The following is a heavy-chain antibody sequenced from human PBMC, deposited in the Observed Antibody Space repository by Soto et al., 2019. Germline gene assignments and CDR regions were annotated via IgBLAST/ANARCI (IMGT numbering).Heavy chain of an antibody. Sequence: PSETPYITCAVYGGSFSGYYWSWIRQPPGKGLEWIGEINHSGSTNYNPSLKSRVTISVDTSKNQFSLKLSSVTAADTAVYYCARGGFCSSTSCLPYYSYYYGMDVWGQGT. J-gene: IGHJ6*02. CDR1: GGSFSGYY. CDR3: ARGGFCSSTSCLPYYSYYYGMDV. V-gene: IGHV4-34*01. D-gene: IGHD2-2*01. CDR2: INHSGST.